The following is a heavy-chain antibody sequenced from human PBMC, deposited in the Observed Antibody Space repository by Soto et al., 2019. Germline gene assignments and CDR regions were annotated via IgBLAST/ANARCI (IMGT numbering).Heavy chain of an antibody. Sequence: QVQLVQSGAEVKKPGSSVKVSCKASGGTFSSYAISWVRQAPGQGLEWMGGIIPIFGTANYAQKFQGRVTITADESMSTAYRELSSLRSEDTAVYYCARDKVGYYDSSGYYRVSVPPDYYYGMDVWGQGTRVTVSS. CDR3: ARDKVGYYDSSGYYRVSVPPDYYYGMDV. V-gene: IGHV1-69*01. CDR1: GGTFSSYA. J-gene: IGHJ6*02. D-gene: IGHD3-22*01. CDR2: IIPIFGTA.